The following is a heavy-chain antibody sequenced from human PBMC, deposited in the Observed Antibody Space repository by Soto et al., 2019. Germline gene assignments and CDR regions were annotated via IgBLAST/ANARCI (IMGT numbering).Heavy chain of an antibody. CDR2: IIPIFGTA. CDR1: GGTFSSYA. V-gene: IGHV1-69*06. D-gene: IGHD3-3*01. Sequence: SVKVSCKASGGTFSSYAISWVRQAPGQGLEWMGGIIPIFGTANYAQKFQGRVTITADKSTSTAYMELSSLRSEDTAVYYCASPLSEEWSSRRYYYGMDVWGQGTTVTVS. J-gene: IGHJ6*02. CDR3: ASPLSEEWSSRRYYYGMDV.